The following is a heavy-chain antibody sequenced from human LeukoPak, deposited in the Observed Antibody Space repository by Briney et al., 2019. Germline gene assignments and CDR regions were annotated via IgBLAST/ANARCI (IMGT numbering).Heavy chain of an antibody. CDR1: GYTFTSYY. D-gene: IGHD2-15*01. CDR2: INPSSGST. Sequence: ASVTVSCKASGYTFTSYYVHWVRKAPGQGLEWMGIINPSSGSTTYAQKFQGRVTITRDTSTSTVYIELSSLRFEDTAVYYCARGGSGGSCYSEWCWFDPWGQGTLVTVSS. V-gene: IGHV1-46*01. CDR3: ARGGSGGSCYSEWCWFDP. J-gene: IGHJ5*02.